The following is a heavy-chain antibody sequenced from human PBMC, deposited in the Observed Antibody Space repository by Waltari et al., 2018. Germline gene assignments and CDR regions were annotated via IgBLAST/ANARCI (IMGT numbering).Heavy chain of an antibody. Sequence: QVQLQESGPGLVKPSQTLSLTCAVSGASISSSNYWTWIRQPAGKGLEWSGLIHPSRTTNDNPSRKSRVTISVDASKNQFSLKLSSVTAADTAVYYCARELGNWGQGTLVTVSA. CDR1: GASISSSNY. V-gene: IGHV4-61*02. CDR3: ARELGN. J-gene: IGHJ4*02. CDR2: IHPSRTT.